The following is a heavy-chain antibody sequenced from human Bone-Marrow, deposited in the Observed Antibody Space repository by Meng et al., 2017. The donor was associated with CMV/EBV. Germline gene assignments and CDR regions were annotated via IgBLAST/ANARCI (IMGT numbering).Heavy chain of an antibody. Sequence: GGSLRLSCAASGFTFSSYAMSWVRQAPGKGLEWVSAISSSSNHIYYADSMKGRFTISRDNAKNSLYLQMNSLRAEDTAVYYCASSAQRYGGNTFDSWGQGTLVTVSS. V-gene: IGHV3-21*01. J-gene: IGHJ4*02. D-gene: IGHD4-23*01. CDR1: GFTFSSYA. CDR3: ASSAQRYGGNTFDS. CDR2: ISSSSNHI.